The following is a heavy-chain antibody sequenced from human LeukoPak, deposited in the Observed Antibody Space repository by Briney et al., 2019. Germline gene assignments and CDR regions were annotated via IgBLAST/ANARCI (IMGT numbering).Heavy chain of an antibody. D-gene: IGHD5-12*01. V-gene: IGHV1-46*01. J-gene: IGHJ6*03. CDR3: ASRGSGYSGYAPLFDYYYYYYMDG. CDR1: GYSFTSYY. CDR2: INPSGGST. Sequence: ASVKVSCKASGYSFTSYYMHWVRQAPGQGLKRMGIINPSGGSTSYAQKFQGRVTMTRDTSTSTVYMELSSLRSEDTAVYYCASRGSGYSGYAPLFDYYYYYYMDGWGKGTTVTLSS.